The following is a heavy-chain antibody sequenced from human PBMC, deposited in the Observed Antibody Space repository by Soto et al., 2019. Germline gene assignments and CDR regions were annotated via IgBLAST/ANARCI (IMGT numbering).Heavy chain of an antibody. CDR1: GYTFTSYG. Sequence: QVQLVQSGAEVKKPGASVKVSCKASGYTFTSYGISWVRQAPGQGLEWMGWISAYNGNTNYAQKLQGRVTMTTDTSTSTAYMELRSLRSDDTAVYYCARSPGDYDFWSGYYLKWFDPWGQGTLVTVSS. V-gene: IGHV1-18*01. CDR3: ARSPGDYDFWSGYYLKWFDP. D-gene: IGHD3-3*01. CDR2: ISAYNGNT. J-gene: IGHJ5*02.